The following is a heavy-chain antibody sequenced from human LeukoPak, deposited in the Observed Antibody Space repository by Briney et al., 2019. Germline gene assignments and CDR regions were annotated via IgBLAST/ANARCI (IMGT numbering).Heavy chain of an antibody. J-gene: IGHJ4*02. Sequence: GRSLRLSCAASGFTFSNYGIHWVRQAPGKGLEWVTFISYDGRNRHYVDSVKGRFTISRDNSKNTLYLQMNSLRTEDTALYYCARGGGYYAIDYWGQGTLVTVSS. CDR3: ARGGGYYAIDY. CDR2: ISYDGRNR. D-gene: IGHD1-26*01. V-gene: IGHV3-30*03. CDR1: GFTFSNYG.